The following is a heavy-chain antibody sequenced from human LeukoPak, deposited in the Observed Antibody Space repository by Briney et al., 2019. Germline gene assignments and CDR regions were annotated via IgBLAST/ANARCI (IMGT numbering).Heavy chain of an antibody. Sequence: PGGSLTLSCVASGFTFSSYAMSWVRETPARGLEWVSSLRGNGDAFYADSVKGRFTLSRDESRNTVYLQLNKLRVEDTAIYYCAKAGWVSTADAVLWGQGTVVTVSS. D-gene: IGHD3-16*01. CDR1: GFTFSSYA. CDR3: AKAGWVSTADAVL. CDR2: LRGNGDA. J-gene: IGHJ4*02. V-gene: IGHV3-23*01.